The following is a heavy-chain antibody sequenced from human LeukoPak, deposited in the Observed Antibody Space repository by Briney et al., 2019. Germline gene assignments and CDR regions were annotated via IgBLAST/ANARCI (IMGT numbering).Heavy chain of an antibody. CDR1: GGSISSSSYY. D-gene: IGHD6-19*01. CDR3: ARDMNSYSSGWYVDY. Sequence: SETLSLTCTVSGGSISSSSYYWGWIRQPPGKGLEWIGSIYYSGSTYYNPSLKSRVTISVDTSKNQFSLKLSSVTAADTAVYYCARDMNSYSSGWYVDYWGQGTLVTVSS. J-gene: IGHJ4*02. CDR2: IYYSGST. V-gene: IGHV4-39*07.